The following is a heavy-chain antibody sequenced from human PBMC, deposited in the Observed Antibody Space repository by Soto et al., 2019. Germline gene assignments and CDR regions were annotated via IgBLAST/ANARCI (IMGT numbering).Heavy chain of an antibody. CDR3: ARRISIAGYGMDV. V-gene: IGHV5-51*01. CDR1: GYKFVTYW. CDR2: IYPGDSDT. Sequence: GESLKISCKGSGYKFVTYWIAWVRQMPGKGPEWMGIIYPGDSDTRYSPSWQGQVTISADKSISTAYLQWSSLKASDTAMYYCARRISIAGYGMDVWGQGTTVTVSS. J-gene: IGHJ6*02. D-gene: IGHD6-13*01.